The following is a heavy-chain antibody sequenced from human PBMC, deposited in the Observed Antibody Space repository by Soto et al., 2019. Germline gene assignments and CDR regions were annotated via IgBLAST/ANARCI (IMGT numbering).Heavy chain of an antibody. V-gene: IGHV1-46*01. CDR3: ARGLGGSGRYYFDL. CDR2: INPSGGST. Sequence: QVQLVQSGAEVKKPGASVKVSCKTSGYTFTSYFMHWVRQAPGQGLEWMGIINPSGGSTTYAQKFQGRVTXXRXTXXRTVYMELRSLRSEDTAVYYCARGLGGSGRYYFDLWGQKTLVTVSS. CDR1: GYTFTSYF. D-gene: IGHD3-16*01. J-gene: IGHJ4*02.